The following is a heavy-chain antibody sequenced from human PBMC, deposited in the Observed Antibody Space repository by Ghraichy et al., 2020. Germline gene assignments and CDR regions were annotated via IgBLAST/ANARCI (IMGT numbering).Heavy chain of an antibody. CDR3: ARDRITMVWGVILYYYGMDV. Sequence: LSLTCAASGFTFSSYGMHWVRQAPGKGLEWVAVIWYDGSNKYYADSVKGRFTISRDNSKNTLYLQMNSLRAEDTAVYYCARDRITMVWGVILYYYGMDVWGQGTTVTVSS. J-gene: IGHJ6*02. D-gene: IGHD3-10*01. CDR1: GFTFSSYG. CDR2: IWYDGSNK. V-gene: IGHV3-33*01.